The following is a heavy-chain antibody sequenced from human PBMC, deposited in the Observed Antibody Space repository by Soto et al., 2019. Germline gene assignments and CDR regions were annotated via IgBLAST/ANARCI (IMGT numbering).Heavy chain of an antibody. D-gene: IGHD3-16*01. CDR2: IYYSGST. CDR1: GGSISSGDYY. J-gene: IGHJ4*02. CDR3: ARVGPMISVDY. V-gene: IGHV4-30-4*01. Sequence: PSETLSLTCTVSGGSISSGDYYWSWIRQLPGKGLEWIGYIYYSGSTYYNPSLKSRVTISVDTSKNQFSLKLSSVTAADTAVYYCARVGPMISVDYWGQGTLVTVSS.